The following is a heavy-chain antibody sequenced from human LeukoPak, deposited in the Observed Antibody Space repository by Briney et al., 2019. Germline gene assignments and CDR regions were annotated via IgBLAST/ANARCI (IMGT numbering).Heavy chain of an antibody. V-gene: IGHV3-21*01. CDR3: AGGQPYGDLDYFDY. CDR1: GFTFSSYS. J-gene: IGHJ4*02. CDR2: ISSSSSYI. Sequence: NPGRSLRLSCAASGFTFSSYSMNWVRQAPGKGLEWVSSISSSSSYIYYADSVKGRFTISRDNAKNSLYLQMNSLRAEDTAVYYCAGGQPYGDLDYFDYWGQGTLVTVSS. D-gene: IGHD4-17*01.